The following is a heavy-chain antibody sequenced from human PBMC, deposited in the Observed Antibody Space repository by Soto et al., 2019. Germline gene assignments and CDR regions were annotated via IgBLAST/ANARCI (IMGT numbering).Heavy chain of an antibody. Sequence: SETLSLTCAVSGGSISSGGYSWSWIRQPPGKGLEWIGYIYHSGSTYYNPSLKSRVTISVDRSKNQFSLKLSSVTAADTAVYYCARGRYRVVVTAIPTYYYYGMDVWGQGTTVTVSS. CDR3: ARGRYRVVVTAIPTYYYYGMDV. J-gene: IGHJ6*02. CDR2: IYHSGST. D-gene: IGHD2-21*02. V-gene: IGHV4-30-2*01. CDR1: GGSISSGGYS.